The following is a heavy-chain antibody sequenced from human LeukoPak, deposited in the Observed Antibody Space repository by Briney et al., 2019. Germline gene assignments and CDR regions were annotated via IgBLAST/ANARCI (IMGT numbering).Heavy chain of an antibody. CDR3: ARDRHVGPAGYYFDS. D-gene: IGHD2-2*01. J-gene: IGHJ4*02. V-gene: IGHV3-30-3*01. Sequence: HTGGSLRLSCAASGFTVSSYAMHWVRQAPGKGLEWVAVISTDGGDKYIADSVKGRFTISRDNSKNTLFLQMNSLRAEDSAIYYCARDRHVGPAGYYFDSWGQGTRVTVSS. CDR1: GFTVSSYA. CDR2: ISTDGGDK.